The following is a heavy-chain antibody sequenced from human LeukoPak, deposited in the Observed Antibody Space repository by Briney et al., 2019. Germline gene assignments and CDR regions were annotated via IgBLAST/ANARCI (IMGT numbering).Heavy chain of an antibody. CDR3: ARSGLIDY. J-gene: IGHJ4*02. V-gene: IGHV3-30*03. D-gene: IGHD3-10*01. CDR2: ISYDGSNK. CDR1: GLSFSDHG. Sequence: QPGGSLRLSCVASGLSFSDHGMHWVRQAPGKGLEWVAVISYDGSNKYYADSMKGRFIISRDNSKNTLYLQMNSLRAEDTAVYYCARSGLIDYWGQGTLVTVSS.